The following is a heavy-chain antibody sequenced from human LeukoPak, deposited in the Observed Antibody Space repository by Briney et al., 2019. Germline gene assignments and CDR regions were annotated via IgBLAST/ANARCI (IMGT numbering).Heavy chain of an antibody. D-gene: IGHD3-22*01. CDR2: IYYSGST. Sequence: PSETLSLTCTVSGGSISSYYWSWIRQPPGKGLEWIGYIYYSGSTNYNPSLKSRVTISVDTSKNQFSLQLRSVTAGDTAVYYCARDNSAYYGQFDYWGQGTLVTVSS. CDR1: GGSISSYY. J-gene: IGHJ4*02. CDR3: ARDNSAYYGQFDY. V-gene: IGHV4-59*01.